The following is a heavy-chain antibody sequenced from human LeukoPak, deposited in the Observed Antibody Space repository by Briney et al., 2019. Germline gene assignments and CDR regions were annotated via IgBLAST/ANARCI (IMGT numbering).Heavy chain of an antibody. CDR2: INPNSGGP. V-gene: IGHV1-2*02. D-gene: IGHD6-13*01. CDR1: GYTFTGYY. CDR3: ARDGGRAAAGFYYYYGMDV. J-gene: IGHJ6*02. Sequence: ASVKVSCKASGYTFTGYYMHWVRQAPGQGLEWMGWINPNSGGPNYAQKFQGRVTMTRDTSISTAYMELSRLRSDDTAVYYCARDGGRAAAGFYYYYGMDVWGQGTTVTVSS.